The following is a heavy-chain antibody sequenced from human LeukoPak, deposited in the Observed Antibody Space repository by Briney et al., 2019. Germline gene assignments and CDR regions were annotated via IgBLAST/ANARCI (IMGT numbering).Heavy chain of an antibody. CDR2: INPNSGGT. CDR1: GYTFPGYY. D-gene: IGHD3-22*01. V-gene: IGHV1-2*02. CDR3: ARENGNYDSSGYPYFDD. Sequence: ASVKVSCKASGYTFPGYYMHWVREAPGQGLEWMGCINPNSGGTNYAQKFQGRVTMTRDTSISTAYMELRRLRSDDADVYYCARENGNYDSSGYPYFDDWGQGTMVTVSS. J-gene: IGHJ4*02.